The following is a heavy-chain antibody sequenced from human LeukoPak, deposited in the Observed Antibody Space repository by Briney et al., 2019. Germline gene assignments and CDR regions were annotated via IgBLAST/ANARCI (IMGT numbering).Heavy chain of an antibody. Sequence: AAVKDSCKASGYTFSSYDINWVRPAPRQGLGWMGWMNPHSGNPGYAQQFQGRVTMTRNTSISTAYMELSSLRSEDTAVYSCARGAWSGSYHYWGQGTLVTVSS. V-gene: IGHV1-8*01. J-gene: IGHJ4*02. CDR2: MNPHSGNP. CDR1: GYTFSSYD. CDR3: ARGAWSGSYHY. D-gene: IGHD1-26*01.